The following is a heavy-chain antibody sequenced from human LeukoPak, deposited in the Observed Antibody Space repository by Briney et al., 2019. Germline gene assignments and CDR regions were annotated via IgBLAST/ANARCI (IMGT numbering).Heavy chain of an antibody. J-gene: IGHJ6*02. D-gene: IGHD6-6*01. V-gene: IGHV4-59*08. CDR1: GGSISSYY. CDR2: IYYSGST. Sequence: PSETLSLTCTVSGGSISSYYWSWIRQPPGKGLEWIGYIYYSGSTNYNPSLKSRVTISVDTSKNQFSLKLSSVTAADTAVYYCGRLTIGWKHTIAARLGGGYYYGMDVWGQGTTVTVSS. CDR3: GRLTIGWKHTIAARLGGGYYYGMDV.